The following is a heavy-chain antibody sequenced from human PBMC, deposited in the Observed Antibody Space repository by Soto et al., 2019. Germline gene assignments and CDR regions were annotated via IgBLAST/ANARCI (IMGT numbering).Heavy chain of an antibody. CDR3: ARTSSWELSLGTDV. Sequence: QVQLVQSVAEVKKPGSSVKVSCKASGGTFSSYAISWVRQAPGQGLEWRGGIIPIFGTANYAQKFQGRVTITADESTSRAYMELSSLRSEDTAVYYCARTSSWELSLGTDVWGQGTTVTVSS. CDR2: IIPIFGTA. CDR1: GGTFSSYA. J-gene: IGHJ6*02. D-gene: IGHD1-26*01. V-gene: IGHV1-69*01.